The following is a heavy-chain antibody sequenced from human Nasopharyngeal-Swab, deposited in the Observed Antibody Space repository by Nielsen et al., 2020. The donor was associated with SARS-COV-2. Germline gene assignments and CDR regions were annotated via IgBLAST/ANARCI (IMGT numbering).Heavy chain of an antibody. J-gene: IGHJ4*02. CDR3: TRGTAGDYGACGTGGNCHSSPFDY. Sequence: WVRQAPGQGLEGMGWMNPYSANTGNAQKFQGRVTMTRNPSIRTAYMELTRLRSEDTAVYYCTRGTAGDYGACGTGGNCHSSPFDYWGQGTRVTVSS. CDR2: MNPYSANT. V-gene: IGHV1-8*01. D-gene: IGHD2-15*01.